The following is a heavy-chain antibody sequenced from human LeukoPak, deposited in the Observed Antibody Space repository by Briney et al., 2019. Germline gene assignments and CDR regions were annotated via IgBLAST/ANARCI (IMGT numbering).Heavy chain of an antibody. CDR2: IYYSGST. Sequence: PSETLSLTCTVSGGSISSYYWSWIRQPPGKGLEWIGYIYYSGSTNYNPSLKSRVTISVDTSKNQFSLKLSSVTAADTAVYYCARRHYDFWSGYFGFDYWGQGTLVTVSS. CDR3: ARRHYDFWSGYFGFDY. J-gene: IGHJ4*02. V-gene: IGHV4-59*08. D-gene: IGHD3-3*01. CDR1: GGSISSYY.